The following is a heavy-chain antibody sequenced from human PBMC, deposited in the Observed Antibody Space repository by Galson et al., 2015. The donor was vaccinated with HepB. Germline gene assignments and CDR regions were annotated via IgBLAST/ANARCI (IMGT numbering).Heavy chain of an antibody. J-gene: IGHJ6*02. Sequence: SVTVSCKASGYTFTSYDINWVRQATGQGLEWMGWMNPNSGNTGYAQKFQGRVTMTRNTSISTAYMELSSLRSEDTAVYYCARVEQLVPYYYYGMDVWGQGTTVTVSS. CDR1: GYTFTSYD. CDR2: MNPNSGNT. CDR3: ARVEQLVPYYYYGMDV. V-gene: IGHV1-8*01. D-gene: IGHD6-6*01.